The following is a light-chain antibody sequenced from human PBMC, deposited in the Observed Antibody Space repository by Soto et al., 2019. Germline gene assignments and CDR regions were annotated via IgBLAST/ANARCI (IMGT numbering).Light chain of an antibody. V-gene: IGKV3-15*01. CDR2: GAS. CDR3: QQYGGSPQT. CDR1: QSVSSN. Sequence: EIVMTQSPATLSVSPGERATLSCRASQSVSSNLAWYQQKPGQAPSLLIYGASTRATGTPARFSGSGSGTEFTLTIGRLEPEDFAVYYCQQYGGSPQTFGRGTKVDI. J-gene: IGKJ1*01.